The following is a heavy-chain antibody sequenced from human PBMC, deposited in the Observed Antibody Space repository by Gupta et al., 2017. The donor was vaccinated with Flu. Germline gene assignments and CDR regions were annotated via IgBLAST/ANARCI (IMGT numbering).Heavy chain of an antibody. D-gene: IGHD3-3*01. CDR1: GYIYTSYD. J-gene: IGHJ4*02. CDR3: VRGGFWSPPRY. CDR2: MNPNSGKT. Sequence: QVQLLQSGAEVRKPGPPVRVSCKASGYIYTSYDINWVRQATGQGLEWMGMMNPNSGKTDFAQKFQGRVTLTRNTSMNTAFMELTGLKSEDTAIYYCVRGGFWSPPRYWGQGSLVAVSS. V-gene: IGHV1-8*01.